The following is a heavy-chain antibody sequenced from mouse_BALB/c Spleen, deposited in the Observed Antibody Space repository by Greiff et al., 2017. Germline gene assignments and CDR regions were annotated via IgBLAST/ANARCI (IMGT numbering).Heavy chain of an antibody. D-gene: IGHD2-2*01. V-gene: IGHV5-12-2*01. Sequence: EVQVVESGGGLVQPGGSLKLSCAASGFTFSSYTMSWVRQTPEKRLEWVAYISNGGGSTYYPDTVKGRFTISRDNAKNTLYLQMSSLKSEDTAMYYCARHGLSWFAYWGQGTLVTVSA. CDR3: ARHGLSWFAY. J-gene: IGHJ3*01. CDR1: GFTFSSYT. CDR2: ISNGGGST.